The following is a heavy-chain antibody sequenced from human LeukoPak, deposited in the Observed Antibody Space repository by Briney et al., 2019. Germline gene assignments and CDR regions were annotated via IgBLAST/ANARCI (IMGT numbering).Heavy chain of an antibody. CDR2: IYYTGAT. V-gene: IGHV4-39*01. Sequence: SETLSLTCIVSGGISSSYYWGWVRQPPGKGLEWVASIYYTGATYYNPSLKSRLTISVDTSKSQFSLGLSSVTAADTAVYYCAKGPDYDFWSGYNDYWGQGTLVTVSS. J-gene: IGHJ4*02. D-gene: IGHD3-3*01. CDR1: GGISSSYY. CDR3: AKGPDYDFWSGYNDY.